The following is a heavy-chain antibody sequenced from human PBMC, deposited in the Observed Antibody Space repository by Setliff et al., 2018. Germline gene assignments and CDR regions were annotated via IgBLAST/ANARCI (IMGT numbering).Heavy chain of an antibody. CDR2: IYTSGST. CDR1: GGSISSYY. V-gene: IGHV4-4*07. J-gene: IGHJ6*03. CDR3: ARDSRGNPPNYMDV. Sequence: PSETLSLTCTVSGGSISSYYWCWIRQPAGKGLEWIGRIYTSGSTNYNPSLKSRVTMSVDTSKNQFSLKLSSVTAADTAVYYCARDSRGNPPNYMDVWGKGTTVTVSS.